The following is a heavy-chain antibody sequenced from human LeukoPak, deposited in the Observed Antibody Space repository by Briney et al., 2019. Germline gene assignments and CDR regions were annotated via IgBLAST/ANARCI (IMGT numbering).Heavy chain of an antibody. CDR1: GRTFSSYA. CDR2: IIPIFGTA. CDR3: ASGVVDYYDSSGYYDWFDP. J-gene: IGHJ5*02. V-gene: IGHV1-69*05. D-gene: IGHD3-22*01. Sequence: GSSVKVSCMASGRTFSSYAISWVRQAPGQGLEWMGGIIPIFGTANYVQKFQGRVTITTDESTSTAYMELSSLRPEDTAVYYCASGVVDYYDSSGYYDWFDPWGQGTLVTVSS.